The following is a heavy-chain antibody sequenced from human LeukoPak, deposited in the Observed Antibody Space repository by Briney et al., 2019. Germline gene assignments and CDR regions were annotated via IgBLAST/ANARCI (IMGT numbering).Heavy chain of an antibody. Sequence: SETLSLTCTVSGGSISSSSYYWGWIRQPPGKGLEWIVSIYYSGSTNYNPSLKSRVTISVDTSKNQFSLKLSSVTAADTAVYYCARDLLSTLDYWGQGTLVTVSS. CDR1: GGSISSSSYY. CDR2: IYYSGST. CDR3: ARDLLSTLDY. D-gene: IGHD2-2*01. J-gene: IGHJ4*02. V-gene: IGHV4-39*07.